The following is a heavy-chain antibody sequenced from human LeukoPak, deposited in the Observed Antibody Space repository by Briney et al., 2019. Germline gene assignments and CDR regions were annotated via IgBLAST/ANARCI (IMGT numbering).Heavy chain of an antibody. CDR3: ASEYYYDSSGYLDGLYY. J-gene: IGHJ4*02. Sequence: GGSLRLSCAASGFTFDDYGMSWVRQAPGKGLEWVSGIIWNGGSTGYADSVKGRFTISRDNAKNSLYLQMNSLRAEDTALYYCASEYYYDSSGYLDGLYYWGQGTLVTVLS. V-gene: IGHV3-20*04. D-gene: IGHD3-22*01. CDR2: IIWNGGST. CDR1: GFTFDDYG.